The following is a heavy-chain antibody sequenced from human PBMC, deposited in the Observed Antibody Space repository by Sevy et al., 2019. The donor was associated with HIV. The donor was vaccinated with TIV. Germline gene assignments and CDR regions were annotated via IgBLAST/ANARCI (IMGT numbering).Heavy chain of an antibody. Sequence: GGSLRLSCAASGFTFSSYSMNWVRQAPGKGLEWVSYISSSSSTIYYADSVKGRFTISRDNAKNSLYLQMNSLRDEDTAVYYCARDLPGSGWYTTGRYEGTFDYWGQGTLVTVSS. J-gene: IGHJ4*02. D-gene: IGHD6-19*01. CDR1: GFTFSSYS. CDR3: ARDLPGSGWYTTGRYEGTFDY. V-gene: IGHV3-48*02. CDR2: ISSSSSTI.